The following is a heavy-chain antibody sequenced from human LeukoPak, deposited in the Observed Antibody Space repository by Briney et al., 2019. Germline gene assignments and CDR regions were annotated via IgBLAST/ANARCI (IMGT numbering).Heavy chain of an antibody. V-gene: IGHV4-4*07. CDR3: ERVLAAAGTGAFDI. J-gene: IGHJ3*02. Sequence: PSETLSLTCTVSGGSLSSYYWSWIRQPAAKGLEWIGRIYTSGSTNYNPSLKSRVTMSVDTSKNRFSLKLSSVIAADTAVYYCERVLAAAGTGAFDIWGQGTMVTVSS. D-gene: IGHD6-13*01. CDR2: IYTSGST. CDR1: GGSLSSYY.